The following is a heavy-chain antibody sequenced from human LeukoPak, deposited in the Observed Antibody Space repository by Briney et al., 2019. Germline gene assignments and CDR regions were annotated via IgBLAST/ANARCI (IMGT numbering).Heavy chain of an antibody. D-gene: IGHD6-13*01. CDR1: GFILSSYW. CDR2: IKEDGSEK. Sequence: PGGSLRLSCAASGFILSSYWMSWVRQAPGKGLEWVANIKEDGSEKYYVDSVKGRFTISRDNSKNTLYLQMNSLRAEDTAVYYCARDKWVAAAGLNWFDPWGQGTLVTVSS. V-gene: IGHV3-7*01. J-gene: IGHJ5*02. CDR3: ARDKWVAAAGLNWFDP.